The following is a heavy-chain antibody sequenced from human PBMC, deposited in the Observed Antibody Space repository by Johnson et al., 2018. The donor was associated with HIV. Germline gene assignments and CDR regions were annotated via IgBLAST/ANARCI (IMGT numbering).Heavy chain of an antibody. CDR2: ISVDGRNE. CDR1: GFTFSSSV. CDR3: ARGDRSSGLCDVFDI. Sequence: VQLVESGGGVVQPGTSLRLSCAASGFTFSSSVMHWVRQAPGKGLELVSGISVDGRNEHYPDTVKGRFTISRDNSDNILYLQMNSLRVEDTAVYYCARGDRSSGLCDVFDIWGQGTMVTVSS. V-gene: IGHV3-30*01. J-gene: IGHJ3*02. D-gene: IGHD6-19*01.